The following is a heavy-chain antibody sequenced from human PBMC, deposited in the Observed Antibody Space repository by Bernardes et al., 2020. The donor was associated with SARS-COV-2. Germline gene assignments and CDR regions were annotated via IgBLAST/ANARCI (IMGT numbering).Heavy chain of an antibody. V-gene: IGHV4-39*01. CDR2: MSYSGNT. J-gene: IGHJ3*02. CDR3: ARQRLYTSGGYHDAFDI. Sequence: SETLSLTCTVSGASISSSSYYWGWIRRPPGKGLEWIVSMSYSGNTYYNPSLKSRVTISVDTSKNQFSLRLSSVTAADTAVYYCARQRLYTSGGYHDAFDIWGQGTMVTVSS. D-gene: IGHD6-19*01. CDR1: GASISSSSYY.